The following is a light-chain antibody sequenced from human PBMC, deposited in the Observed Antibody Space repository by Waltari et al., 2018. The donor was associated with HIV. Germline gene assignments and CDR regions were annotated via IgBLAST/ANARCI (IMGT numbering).Light chain of an antibody. V-gene: IGKV3-11*01. Sequence: EIVLTQSPSTLSLSTGESATHSCRASQSVKSYLAWYQQKPGQAPRLLIYDTSNRATDIPARFSGSGSGTDFTLTISSLEPEDFAVYYCQQRRNWPLTFGGGTKVEI. CDR2: DTS. CDR3: QQRRNWPLT. J-gene: IGKJ4*01. CDR1: QSVKSY.